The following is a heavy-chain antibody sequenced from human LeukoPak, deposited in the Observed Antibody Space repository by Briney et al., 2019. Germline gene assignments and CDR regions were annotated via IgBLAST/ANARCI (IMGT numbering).Heavy chain of an antibody. Sequence: PGGSLRLSXAASGFTFDDYGMSWVRQAPGKGLEWVSGLNWNGGSAGYADSVKGRFTISRDNAKNSLFLQMNSLRAEDTALYYCARWRYCTGGSCNPKTKYYFDYWGQGTLVTVSS. CDR3: ARWRYCTGGSCNPKTKYYFDY. V-gene: IGHV3-20*04. CDR1: GFTFDDYG. J-gene: IGHJ4*02. D-gene: IGHD2-15*01. CDR2: LNWNGGSA.